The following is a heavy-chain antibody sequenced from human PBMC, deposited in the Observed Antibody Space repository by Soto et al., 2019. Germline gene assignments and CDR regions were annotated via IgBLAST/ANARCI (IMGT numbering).Heavy chain of an antibody. D-gene: IGHD2-2*01. Sequence: ASVKVSCKASGYTFTSYVISWVRQAPGPGLEWMGWISVYNGNTNYAQKLQGRVTMTTDTSTSTAYMELRSLRSDDTAVYYCARMCQGSDVTSSPVWWLDPWGQG. CDR3: ARMCQGSDVTSSPVWWLDP. CDR2: ISVYNGNT. J-gene: IGHJ5*02. V-gene: IGHV1-18*01. CDR1: GYTFTSYV.